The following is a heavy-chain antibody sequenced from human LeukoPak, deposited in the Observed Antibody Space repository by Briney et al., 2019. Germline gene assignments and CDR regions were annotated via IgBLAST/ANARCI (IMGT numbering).Heavy chain of an antibody. CDR1: GYTFTNYA. V-gene: IGHV1-46*01. Sequence: ASVKVSCKTSGYTFTNYAMHWVRQAPGQGLEWMGIINPSSDKTNYAQKFQGRVTMTGDISTSTVYMELNSLRFEDTAVYYCGRDLRTIAVTGIGVFDVWGQGTKVTVSS. CDR3: GRDLRTIAVTGIGVFDV. J-gene: IGHJ3*01. CDR2: INPSSDKT. D-gene: IGHD6-19*01.